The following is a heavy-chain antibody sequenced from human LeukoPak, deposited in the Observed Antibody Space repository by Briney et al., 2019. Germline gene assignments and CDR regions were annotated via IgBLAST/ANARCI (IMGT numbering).Heavy chain of an antibody. V-gene: IGHV7-4-1*02. J-gene: IGHJ4*02. CDR1: GYTFTSYA. CDR2: TNTNTGNP. D-gene: IGHD1-26*01. CDR3: ARGAQEYSGSYYPNPFDY. Sequence: ASVKVSCKASGYTFTSYAMNWVRQAPGQGLEWMGWTNTNTGNPTYAQGFTGRFVFSLDTSVSTAYLQISSLKAEDTAVYYCARGAQEYSGSYYPNPFDYWGQGTLVTVSS.